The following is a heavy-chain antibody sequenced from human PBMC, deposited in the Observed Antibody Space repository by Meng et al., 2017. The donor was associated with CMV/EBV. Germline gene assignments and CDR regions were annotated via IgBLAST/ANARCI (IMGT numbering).Heavy chain of an antibody. CDR3: ARVTSRVAGAFDY. CDR2: IYYSGST. D-gene: IGHD1-14*01. V-gene: IGHV4-30-4*08. CDR1: GGSISSGDYY. J-gene: IGHJ4*02. Sequence: VPVQDSGPGLVKPSQTLSLTCTVSGGSISSGDYYWSWIRQPPGKGLEWIGYIYYSGSTYYNPSLKSRVTISVDTSKNQFSLKLSSVTAADTAVYYCARVTSRVAGAFDYWGQGTLVTVSS.